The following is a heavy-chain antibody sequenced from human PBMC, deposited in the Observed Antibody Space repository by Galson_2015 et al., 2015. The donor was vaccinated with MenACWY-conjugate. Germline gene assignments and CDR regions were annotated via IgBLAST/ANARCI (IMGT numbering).Heavy chain of an antibody. Sequence: SLRVSCAGSGFTFNTNSMNWVRQAPGKGLGGVSYFRGSSRTIYYTDSVKGRFTISRDNAKSSLYLQMNSLRVEDTAVYYCARVGIVYSGYDLDYWGQGALVAVSS. CDR3: ARVGIVYSGYDLDY. V-gene: IGHV3-48*04. J-gene: IGHJ4*02. CDR1: GFTFNTNS. D-gene: IGHD5-12*01. CDR2: FRGSSRTI.